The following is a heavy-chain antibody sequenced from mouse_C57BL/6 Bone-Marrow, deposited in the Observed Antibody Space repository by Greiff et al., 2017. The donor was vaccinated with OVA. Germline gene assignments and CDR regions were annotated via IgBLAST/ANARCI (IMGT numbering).Heavy chain of an antibody. CDR3: ARLGNWSWFAD. CDR2: IYPGDGDT. D-gene: IGHD4-1*01. J-gene: IGHJ3*01. Sequence: QVQLQQSGPELVKPGASVKISCKASGYAFSSSWMNWVKQRPGKGLEWIGRIYPGDGDTNYNGKFKGKATLTADKSSSTAYMQLSSLTSEDSAVYFCARLGNWSWFADWGKGTLVTVSA. V-gene: IGHV1-82*01. CDR1: GYAFSSSW.